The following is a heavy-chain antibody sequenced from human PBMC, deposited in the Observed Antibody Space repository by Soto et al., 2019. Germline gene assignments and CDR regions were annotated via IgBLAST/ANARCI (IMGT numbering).Heavy chain of an antibody. CDR2: INPNSGGT. J-gene: IGHJ4*02. CDR1: GYTFTVYY. CDR3: ERELGTTHPFDY. V-gene: IGHV1-2*04. Sequence: ASVKVSCKASGYTFTVYYMHWVRQAPGQGLEWMGWINPNSGGTNYAQKFQGWATMTRDTSISTAYMELSRLRSDDTAVYYCERELGTTHPFDYWGQGTLVTVSS. D-gene: IGHD1-7*01.